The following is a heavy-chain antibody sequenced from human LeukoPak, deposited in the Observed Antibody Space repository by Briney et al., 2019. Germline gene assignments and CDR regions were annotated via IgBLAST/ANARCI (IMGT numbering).Heavy chain of an antibody. CDR2: ISYDGSNE. CDR1: GFTFRTYA. CDR3: ASDMYGSGRYYRPPFDN. J-gene: IGHJ4*02. D-gene: IGHD3-10*01. Sequence: GRSLRLSCAASGFTFRTYAMHWVRQAPGKGLEWVAVISYDGSNEDYTDSVKGRVTISRDNSNSTLFLQMNNLRVEDTAAYFCASDMYGSGRYYRPPFDNWGQGTMVIVSS. V-gene: IGHV3-30-3*01.